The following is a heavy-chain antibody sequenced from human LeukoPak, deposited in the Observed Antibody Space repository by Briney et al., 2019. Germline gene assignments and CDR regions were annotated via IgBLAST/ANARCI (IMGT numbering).Heavy chain of an antibody. V-gene: IGHV1-2*02. J-gene: IGHJ1*01. CDR2: INPNSGGT. CDR3: ARGRQLHLGELFPFAEFFQP. CDR1: EYIFTVYH. Sequence: ASVKVSCKTSEYIFTVYHMHWVRQAPGQGLEWMGWINPNSGGTNYAQKLQGRVTLTRDTSINTAYMELSSLRSDDTAVYYCARGRQLHLGELFPFAEFFQPWGQGTLVTVFS. D-gene: IGHD3-16*01.